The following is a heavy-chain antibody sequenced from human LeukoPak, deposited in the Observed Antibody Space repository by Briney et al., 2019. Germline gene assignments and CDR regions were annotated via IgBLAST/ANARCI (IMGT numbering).Heavy chain of an antibody. V-gene: IGHV3-30-3*01. CDR3: ARPPIVGATRSYYYYGMDV. D-gene: IGHD1-26*01. J-gene: IGHJ6*02. Sequence: PGGSLRLSCAASGFTFSSYAMHWVRQAPGKGLEWVAVISYDGSNKYYADSVKGRFTISRDNSKNTLYLQMNSLRAEDTAVYYCARPPIVGATRSYYYYGMDVWGQGTTVTVSS. CDR2: ISYDGSNK. CDR1: GFTFSSYA.